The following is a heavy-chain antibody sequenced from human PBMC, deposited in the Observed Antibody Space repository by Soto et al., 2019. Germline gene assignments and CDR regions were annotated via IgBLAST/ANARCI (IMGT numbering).Heavy chain of an antibody. D-gene: IGHD6-19*01. CDR1: CGSISSGGYY. V-gene: IGHV4-31*03. CDR2: IYYSGST. Sequence: PSETLSLTCTVSCGSISSGGYYWSWIRQHPGKGLEWIGYIYYSGSTYYNPSLKSRVTISVDTSKNQFSLKLSSVTAADTAVYYCAREISFSIAGAGYFDYWGKGTLVTVPS. J-gene: IGHJ4*02. CDR3: AREISFSIAGAGYFDY.